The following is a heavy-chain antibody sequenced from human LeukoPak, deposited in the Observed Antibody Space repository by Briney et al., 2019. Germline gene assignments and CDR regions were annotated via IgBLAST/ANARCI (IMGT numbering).Heavy chain of an antibody. D-gene: IGHD2-15*01. CDR2: ISFDGSNK. CDR1: GFAFSNYG. Sequence: GGSLRLSCAASGFAFSNYGMHWVRQAPGKGLEWVAVISFDGSNKYYADSVKGRFTISRDNSKNTLYLQMNSLRAEDTAVYYCAKDRAVGKVVAATGYSDYWGQGTLVTVSS. V-gene: IGHV3-30*18. CDR3: AKDRAVGKVVAATGYSDY. J-gene: IGHJ4*02.